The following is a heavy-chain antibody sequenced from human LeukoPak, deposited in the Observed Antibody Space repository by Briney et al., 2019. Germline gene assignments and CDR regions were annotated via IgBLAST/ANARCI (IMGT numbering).Heavy chain of an antibody. J-gene: IGHJ4*02. Sequence: GGSLRLSCAASGFTFSNYAMSWVRQAPGKGLEWVSAITGSGGATYFADSVKGRFTTSRGNSKNTLSLQMNNLRAEDTAVYYCAKNGDSVWGSLYYFDSWGQGTLVTVSS. V-gene: IGHV3-23*01. CDR1: GFTFSNYA. CDR3: AKNGDSVWGSLYYFDS. D-gene: IGHD3-16*01. CDR2: ITGSGGAT.